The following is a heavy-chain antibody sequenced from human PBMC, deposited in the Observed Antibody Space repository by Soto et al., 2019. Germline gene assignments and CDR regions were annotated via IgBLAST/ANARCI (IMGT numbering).Heavy chain of an antibody. Sequence: GGSLRLSCAASGFTFSSYGMHWVRQAPGKGLEWVAVIWYDGSNKYYADSVKGRFTISRDNSKNTPYLQMNSLRAEDTAVYYCARAPILGYCSSTSCYTGAFDIWGQGTMVTVSS. D-gene: IGHD2-2*02. CDR3: ARAPILGYCSSTSCYTGAFDI. CDR1: GFTFSSYG. CDR2: IWYDGSNK. J-gene: IGHJ3*02. V-gene: IGHV3-33*01.